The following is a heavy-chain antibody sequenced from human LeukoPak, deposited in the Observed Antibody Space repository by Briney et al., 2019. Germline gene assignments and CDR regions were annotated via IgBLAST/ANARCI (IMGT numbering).Heavy chain of an antibody. CDR3: ARGSGSSSL. J-gene: IGHJ4*02. CDR1: GGSISSGGYY. V-gene: IGHV4-30-2*01. Sequence: PSETLSLTCTVSGGSISSGGYYWSWIRQPPGKGLEWIGYIYHSGSTYYNPSLKSRVTISVDRSKDQFSLKLSSVTAADTAVYYCARGSGSSSLWGQGTLVTVSS. D-gene: IGHD6-6*01. CDR2: IYHSGST.